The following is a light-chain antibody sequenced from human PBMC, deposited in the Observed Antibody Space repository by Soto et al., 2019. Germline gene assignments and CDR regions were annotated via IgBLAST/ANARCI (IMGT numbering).Light chain of an antibody. CDR2: AAS. CDR1: QGINSS. J-gene: IGKJ4*01. Sequence: AIRVTQSPSSLSASTGDRVTITCRASQGINSSLAWYQQKPGQAPRLLIYAASTLQSGVPSRFSGSGSETDFTLTISCLQSEDFATYYCQQYYTYPLTFGGGTKVEI. V-gene: IGKV1-8*01. CDR3: QQYYTYPLT.